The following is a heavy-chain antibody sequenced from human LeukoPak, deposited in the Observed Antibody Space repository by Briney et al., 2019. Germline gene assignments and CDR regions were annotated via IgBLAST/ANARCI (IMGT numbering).Heavy chain of an antibody. J-gene: IGHJ4*02. CDR3: ARDLITIFGVATGGLDY. CDR1: GFTFSSYE. D-gene: IGHD3-3*01. CDR2: ISSSGSTI. Sequence: GGSLRLSCAASGFTFSSYEMNWVRQAPGKGLEWVAYISSSGSTIYYADSVKGRFTISRDNAKNSLYLQMNSLRADDTVVYYCARDLITIFGVATGGLDYWGQATLVTVSS. V-gene: IGHV3-48*03.